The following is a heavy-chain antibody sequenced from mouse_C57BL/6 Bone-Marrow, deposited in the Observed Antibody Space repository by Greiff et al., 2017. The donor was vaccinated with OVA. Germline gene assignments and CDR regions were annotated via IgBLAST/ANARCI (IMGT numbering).Heavy chain of an antibody. CDR3: ARGKLRLPWFAY. Sequence: QVQLKESGAELARPGASVKLSCKASGYTFTSYGISWVKQRTGQGLEWIGEIYPRSGNTYYNEKFKGKATLTADKSSSTAYMELRSLTSEDSAVYFCARGKLRLPWFAYWGQGTLVTVSA. J-gene: IGHJ3*01. CDR1: GYTFTSYG. D-gene: IGHD3-2*02. V-gene: IGHV1-81*01. CDR2: IYPRSGNT.